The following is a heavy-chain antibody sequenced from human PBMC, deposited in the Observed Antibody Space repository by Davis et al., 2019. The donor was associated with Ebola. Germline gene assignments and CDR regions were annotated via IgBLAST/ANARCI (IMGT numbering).Heavy chain of an antibody. D-gene: IGHD2-15*01. Sequence: GESLKISCKGSGYSFNNYWISWVRQLPGKGLEWLVRIDPSDSYTNYSPSFQGHITISVDRSVSSVFLQWSSLRASDTAIYYCARDIPSSYNWFDPWGQGTQVTVSS. CDR3: ARDIPSSYNWFDP. V-gene: IGHV5-10-1*01. J-gene: IGHJ5*02. CDR1: GYSFNNYW. CDR2: IDPSDSYT.